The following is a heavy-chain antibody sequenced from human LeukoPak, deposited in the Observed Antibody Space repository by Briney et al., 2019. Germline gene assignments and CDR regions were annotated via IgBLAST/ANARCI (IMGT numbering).Heavy chain of an antibody. D-gene: IGHD2-2*01. J-gene: IGHJ4*02. CDR1: GFTFSSYA. CDR2: ISGSGSGSGGST. CDR3: AKDGYCSSTSCYPAPY. Sequence: GGSLRLSCAASGFTFSSYAMSWVRQAPGKGLEWVSAISGSGSGSGGSTYYADSVKGRFTISRDNSSNTLYLQMNSLRAEDTAVYYCAKDGYCSSTSCYPAPYWGQGTLVTVSS. V-gene: IGHV3-23*01.